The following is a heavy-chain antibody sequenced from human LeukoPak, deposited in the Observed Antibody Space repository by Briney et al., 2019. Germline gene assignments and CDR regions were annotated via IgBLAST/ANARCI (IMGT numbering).Heavy chain of an antibody. D-gene: IGHD5-24*01. CDR2: IIPIFGTA. Sequence: GASVKVSCKASGGTFSSYAISSVRPAPGQGVGWMGRIIPIFGTANYAQKFQGRVTITTDESTSKAYVELSSLRAEDTAVYYCARELEMATIGIDYWGQGTLVTVSS. V-gene: IGHV1-69*05. CDR1: GGTFSSYA. CDR3: ARELEMATIGIDY. J-gene: IGHJ4*02.